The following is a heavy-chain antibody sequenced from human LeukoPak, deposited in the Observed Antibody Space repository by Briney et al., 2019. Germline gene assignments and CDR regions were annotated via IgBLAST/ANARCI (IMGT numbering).Heavy chain of an antibody. CDR2: ISGNNGNT. D-gene: IGHD2-15*01. V-gene: IGHV1-18*04. Sequence: ASVKVTCKDSGYSFSIYGITWVRQAPGQGLGWMGWISGNNGNTNYAEKIQGRVTMTTDTSTSTAYMELRSLRFDDTGVYYCARAGTTSSSTPDYWGQGTQVTVSS. J-gene: IGHJ4*02. CDR1: GYSFSIYG. CDR3: ARAGTTSSSTPDY.